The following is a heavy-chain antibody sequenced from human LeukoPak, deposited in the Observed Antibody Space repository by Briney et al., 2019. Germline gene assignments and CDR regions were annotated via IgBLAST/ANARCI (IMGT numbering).Heavy chain of an antibody. J-gene: IGHJ4*02. V-gene: IGHV3-48*03. CDR2: ISSSGSTI. CDR3: ARGPYYGDYTPDY. D-gene: IGHD4-17*01. Sequence: PGGSLRLSCAASGFTFRSYEMNWVRQAPGKGLEWVSYISSSGSTIYYADSVKGRFTISRDNAKNSLYLQMNSLRAEDTAVYYCARGPYYGDYTPDYWGQGTLVTVSS. CDR1: GFTFRSYE.